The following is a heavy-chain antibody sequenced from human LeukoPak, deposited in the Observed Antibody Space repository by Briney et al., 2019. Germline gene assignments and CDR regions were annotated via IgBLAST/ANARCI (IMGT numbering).Heavy chain of an antibody. J-gene: IGHJ3*02. CDR1: GSTFSSYD. CDR2: IGTAGDT. D-gene: IGHD4-17*01. V-gene: IGHV3-13*01. CDR3: ARVGDDYGDNGRAFDI. Sequence: GGSLRLSCAASGSTFSSYDMHRVRQATGKGLEWVSAIGTAGDTYYPGSVKGRFTISRENAKNSLYLQMNSLRAGDTAVYYCARVGDDYGDNGRAFDIWGQGAMVTVSS.